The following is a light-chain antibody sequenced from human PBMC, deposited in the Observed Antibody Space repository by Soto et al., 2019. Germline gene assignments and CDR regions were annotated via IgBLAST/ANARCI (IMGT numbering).Light chain of an antibody. CDR3: QYCAISAGT. Sequence: EVLLTQSPGTLSLSPGDRATLSCRASQSVTSSFLAWYQQKPGQAPRLLIYGASNRATGVPDRFSGSGSGTDFALTISRLEPEDFALYYCQYCAISAGTFGQGTKVDIK. J-gene: IGKJ1*01. V-gene: IGKV3-20*01. CDR2: GAS. CDR1: QSVTSSF.